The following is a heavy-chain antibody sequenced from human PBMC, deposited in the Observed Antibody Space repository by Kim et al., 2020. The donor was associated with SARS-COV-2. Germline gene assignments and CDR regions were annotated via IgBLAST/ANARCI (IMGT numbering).Heavy chain of an antibody. Sequence: KGRFTISRDNSKDTAYLQMNRLRAEDTAVYYCARGPAYYDILTGSDAFDLWGQGTKVTVSS. V-gene: IGHV3-30*07. D-gene: IGHD3-9*01. J-gene: IGHJ3*01. CDR3: ARGPAYYDILTGSDAFDL.